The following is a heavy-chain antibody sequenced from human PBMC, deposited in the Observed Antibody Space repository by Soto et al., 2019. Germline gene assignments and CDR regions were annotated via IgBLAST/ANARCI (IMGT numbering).Heavy chain of an antibody. Sequence: GGSLRLSCAASGFTFSSYAMSWVRQAPGKGLEWVSAISGSGGSTYYADSVKGRFTISRDNSKNTLYLQMNSLRAEDTAVYYCAKGLVYCSGGSCYLFDYWGQGTLVTVSS. CDR1: GFTFSSYA. V-gene: IGHV3-23*01. D-gene: IGHD2-15*01. J-gene: IGHJ4*02. CDR2: ISGSGGST. CDR3: AKGLVYCSGGSCYLFDY.